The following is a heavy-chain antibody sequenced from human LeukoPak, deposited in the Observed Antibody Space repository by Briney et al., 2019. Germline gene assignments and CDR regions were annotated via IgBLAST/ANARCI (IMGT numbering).Heavy chain of an antibody. CDR3: VRDNDWAFDY. D-gene: IGHD3-9*01. CDR2: ISPRSDII. Sequence: PGGSLRLSCTASGFTLRSFNMNWVRQAPGKGLEWVSHISPRSDIISYADSVKGRFTISRDNAKNSLYLHMNGLRADDMAVYYCVRDNDWAFDYWGQGTLVPVSS. CDR1: GFTLRSFN. V-gene: IGHV3-48*01. J-gene: IGHJ4*02.